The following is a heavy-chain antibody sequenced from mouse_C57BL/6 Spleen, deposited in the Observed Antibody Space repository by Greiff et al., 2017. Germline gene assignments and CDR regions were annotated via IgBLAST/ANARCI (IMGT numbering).Heavy chain of an antibody. J-gene: IGHJ1*03. CDR3: ARGGSNYHWYFDV. Sequence: QVHVKQPGAELVRPGSSVKLSCKASGYTFTSYWMHWVKQRPIQGLEWIGNIDPSDSETHYNQKFKDKATLTVDKSSSTAYMQLSSLTSEDSAVYYCARGGSNYHWYFDVWGTGTTVTVSS. CDR1: GYTFTSYW. CDR2: IDPSDSET. D-gene: IGHD2-5*01. V-gene: IGHV1-52*01.